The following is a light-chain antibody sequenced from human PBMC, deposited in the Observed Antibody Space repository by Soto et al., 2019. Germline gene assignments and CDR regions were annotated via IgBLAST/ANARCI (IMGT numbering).Light chain of an antibody. V-gene: IGKV3D-20*01. CDR2: DAS. CDR1: QSVSSSY. Sequence: EIVLTQSPATLSLSPGERATLSCGASQSVSSSYVAWYQHRPGLAPRLLTHDASSRATGIPDRFSGTKSGTDFTLTIRRLEPEDAAVYYCQQYGSSPITFGQGTRLEIK. CDR3: QQYGSSPIT. J-gene: IGKJ5*01.